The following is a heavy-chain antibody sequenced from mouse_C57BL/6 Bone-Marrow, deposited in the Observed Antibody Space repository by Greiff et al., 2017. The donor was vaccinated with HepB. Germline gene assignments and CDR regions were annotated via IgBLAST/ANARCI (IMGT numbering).Heavy chain of an antibody. CDR2: INPSTGGT. Sequence: VQLQQSGPELVKPGASVKISCKASGYSFTGYYMNWVKQSPEKSLEWIGEINPSTGGTTYNQKFKAKATLTVDKSSSTAYMQLKSLTSEDSAVYYCARGAYLRREYYIDHWGQGTTLTDSS. CDR3: ARGAYLRREYYIDH. J-gene: IGHJ2*01. V-gene: IGHV1-42*01. CDR1: GYSFTGYY. D-gene: IGHD2-10*01.